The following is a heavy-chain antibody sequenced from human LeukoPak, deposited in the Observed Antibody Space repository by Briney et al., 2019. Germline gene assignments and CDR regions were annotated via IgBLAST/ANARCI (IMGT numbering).Heavy chain of an antibody. CDR2: IYNRDRS. D-gene: IGHD3-9*01. V-gene: IGHV4-59*08. CDR3: PRRRLTDGLMD. Sequence: PSETLSLTCSVSGGSVTGVYWSWIRQPPGKGLEWIGSIYNRDRSNDNPSLKSRVTISVDTSKNQFSLKLTSATAADTAIYYCPRRRLTDGLMDWGQGTLVTFS. J-gene: IGHJ4*02. CDR1: GGSVTGVY.